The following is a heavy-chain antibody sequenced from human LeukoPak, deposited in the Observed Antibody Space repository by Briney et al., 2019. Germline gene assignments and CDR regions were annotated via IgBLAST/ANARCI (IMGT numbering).Heavy chain of an antibody. V-gene: IGHV1-2*02. D-gene: IGHD2-2*01. J-gene: IGHJ4*02. CDR2: INPNSGGT. CDR1: GYTFTSYG. CDR3: ARDLIVVVPAAAFDY. Sequence: ASVKVSCKASGYTFTSYGISWVRQAPGQGLEWMGWINPNSGGTNYAQKFQGRVTMTRDTSISTAYMELSRLRSDDTAVYYCARDLIVVVPAAAFDYWGQGTLVTVSS.